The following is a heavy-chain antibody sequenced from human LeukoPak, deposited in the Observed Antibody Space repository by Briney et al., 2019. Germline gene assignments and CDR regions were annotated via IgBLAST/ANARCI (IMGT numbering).Heavy chain of an antibody. CDR3: AKDHAWYCSSTSCFSYYSDY. CDR1: GFTFSNFG. D-gene: IGHD2-2*01. Sequence: PGGSLRLSCATSGFTFSNFGMHWVRQAPGKRLEWVAFIWYDGSNKYYAESVKGRFTISRDNSKNTLYLQMNSLRGEDTAVYYCAKDHAWYCSSTSCFSYYSDYWGQGTLVTVSS. CDR2: IWYDGSNK. J-gene: IGHJ4*02. V-gene: IGHV3-30*02.